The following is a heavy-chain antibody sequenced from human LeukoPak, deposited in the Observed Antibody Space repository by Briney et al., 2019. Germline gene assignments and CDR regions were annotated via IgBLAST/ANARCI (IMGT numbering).Heavy chain of an antibody. CDR1: GGSISSGSYY. D-gene: IGHD3-9*01. J-gene: IGHJ5*02. CDR3: AQGNYDILTGYPPSWFDP. V-gene: IGHV4-61*02. Sequence: NPSETLSLTCTVSGGSISSGSYYWSWLRQPAGKGLEWIGRIYTSGSTNYNPSLKSRVTISVDTSKNQFSLKLSSVTAADTAVYYCAQGNYDILTGYPPSWFDPWGQGTLVTVSS. CDR2: IYTSGST.